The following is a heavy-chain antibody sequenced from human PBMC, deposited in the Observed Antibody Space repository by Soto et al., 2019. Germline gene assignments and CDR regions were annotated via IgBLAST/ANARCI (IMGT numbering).Heavy chain of an antibody. Sequence: GLLRLPCAVACGTFINAGVNRVRQDPRKGLEWVGRVKSKADGGSGDYAAPVKGRFVVSRDDSKDIVYLQMNSLKIEDTGVYYCTTDSRTTLPEIRFDYWGHGTQVTVSS. CDR3: TTDSRTTLPEIRFDY. D-gene: IGHD1-26*01. CDR2: VKSKADGGSG. J-gene: IGHJ4*01. V-gene: IGHV3-15*07. CDR1: CGTFINAG.